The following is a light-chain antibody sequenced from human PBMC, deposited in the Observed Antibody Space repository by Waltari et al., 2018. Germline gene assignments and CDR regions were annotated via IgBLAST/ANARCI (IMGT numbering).Light chain of an antibody. J-gene: IGKJ1*01. V-gene: IGKV3-11*01. CDR3: LQRSLWPWT. Sequence: IVLTQSPATLSLSPGERATLSCRASQTVSTYLAWFQQKPGQAPRLLIYVESNRAPGIPARFSGSGSGTDFSLTISSLEPEALAVYYCLQRSLWPWTFGQGTKVAVK. CDR2: VES. CDR1: QTVSTY.